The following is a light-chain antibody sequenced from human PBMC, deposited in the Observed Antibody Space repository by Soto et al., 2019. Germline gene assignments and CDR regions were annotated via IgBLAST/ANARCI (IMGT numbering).Light chain of an antibody. J-gene: IGKJ4*01. V-gene: IGKV3-15*01. CDR2: GAS. CDR1: QSVSSN. Sequence: EIVMTQSPATLSVSRGERATLSCRASQSVSSNLAWYQQKPGQAPRLLIYGASTRATGIPARFSGSGSGTEFTLTISSLQSEDSAVYYCQQYNNWPLLTFGGGTKVEIK. CDR3: QQYNNWPLLT.